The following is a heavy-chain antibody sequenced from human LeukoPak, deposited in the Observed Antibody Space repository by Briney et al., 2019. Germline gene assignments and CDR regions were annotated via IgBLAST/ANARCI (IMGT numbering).Heavy chain of an antibody. CDR1: GFTVSSNY. CDR3: ARGMGVGATLNAFDI. Sequence: GGSLRLSCAASGFTVSSNYMSWVRQAPGKGLEWVSVIYSGGSTYYADSVKGRFTISRDNAKNSLYLQMNSLRAEDTAVYYCARGMGVGATLNAFDIWGQGTMVTVSS. D-gene: IGHD1-26*01. J-gene: IGHJ3*02. CDR2: IYSGGST. V-gene: IGHV3-53*01.